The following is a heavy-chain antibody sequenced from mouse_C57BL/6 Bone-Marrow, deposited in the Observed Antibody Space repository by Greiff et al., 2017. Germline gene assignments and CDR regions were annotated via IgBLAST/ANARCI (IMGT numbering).Heavy chain of an antibody. D-gene: IGHD1-1*01. CDR2: IYPRDGST. CDR1: GYTFTSYD. V-gene: IGHV1-85*01. Sequence: QVQLQQSGPELVKPGASVKLSCKASGYTFTSYDITWVKQRPGPGLEWIGWIYPRDGSTTYNEKFKGKAPLTVDTSSSTEYMERHSLTSENTAVYFGARVEFDGSSGDWYLDDWGTGTTVTVSS. CDR3: ARVEFDGSSGDWYLDD. J-gene: IGHJ1*03.